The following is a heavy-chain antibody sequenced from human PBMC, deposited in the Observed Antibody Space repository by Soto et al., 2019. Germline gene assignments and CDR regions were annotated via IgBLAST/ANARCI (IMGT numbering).Heavy chain of an antibody. Sequence: GGSLRVSCAASGFTFSNYSMNWVRQAPGKGLEWVAYISRSSRTTYYADSVKGRFTISRDNAKNSLYLQMNSLRAEDTAVYYCVRDENYYDILTGYHPYGMDVWGQGTTVTVSS. D-gene: IGHD3-9*01. V-gene: IGHV3-48*01. J-gene: IGHJ6*02. CDR1: GFTFSNYS. CDR3: VRDENYYDILTGYHPYGMDV. CDR2: ISRSSRTT.